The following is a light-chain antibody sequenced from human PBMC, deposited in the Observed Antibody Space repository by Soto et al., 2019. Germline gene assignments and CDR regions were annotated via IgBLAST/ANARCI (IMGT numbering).Light chain of an antibody. CDR2: AAS. CDR3: QQYCSHST. V-gene: IGKV1-5*03. Sequence: DIQMTQSPSTLSASVGDRVTITCRASQSISGWLAWYQQKPGKAPKLLIYAASTLESGVPSRFSGSGSETEFTLTISSLQSDDFATYYCQQYCSHSTFGQGTKVDIK. CDR1: QSISGW. J-gene: IGKJ1*01.